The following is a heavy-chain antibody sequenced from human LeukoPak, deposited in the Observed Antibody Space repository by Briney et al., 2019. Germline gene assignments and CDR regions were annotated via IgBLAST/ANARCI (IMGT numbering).Heavy chain of an antibody. CDR1: GGSFSGYY. CDR2: INHSGST. Sequence: PSETLSLTCAVYGGSFSGYYWSWIRQPPGKGLEWIGEINHSGSTNYNPSLKSRVTISVDTSKNQLSLKLSSVTAADTAVYYCARPGLQTYYYDSSGYYYVDWGQGTLVTVSS. J-gene: IGHJ4*02. V-gene: IGHV4-34*01. D-gene: IGHD3-22*01. CDR3: ARPGLQTYYYDSSGYYYVD.